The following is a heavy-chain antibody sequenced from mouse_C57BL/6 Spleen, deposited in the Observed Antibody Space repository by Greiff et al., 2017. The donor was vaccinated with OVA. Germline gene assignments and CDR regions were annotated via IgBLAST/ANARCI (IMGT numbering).Heavy chain of an antibody. CDR3: ARVYGHDRIFDY. Sequence: VQLQQPGAELVRPGTSVKLSCKASGYTFTSYWMHWVKQRPGQGLEWIGVIDPSDSYTNYNQKFKGKATLTVDTSSSTAYMQLSSLTSEDSAVYYCARVYGHDRIFDYWGQGTTLTVSS. CDR2: IDPSDSYT. D-gene: IGHD1-1*02. V-gene: IGHV1-59*01. CDR1: GYTFTSYW. J-gene: IGHJ2*01.